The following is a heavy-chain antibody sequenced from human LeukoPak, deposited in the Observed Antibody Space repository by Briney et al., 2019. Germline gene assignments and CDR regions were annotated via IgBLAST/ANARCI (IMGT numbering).Heavy chain of an antibody. CDR3: ARGGATIFGVVIIPVCWFDP. CDR1: GYTFTSYD. D-gene: IGHD3-3*01. J-gene: IGHJ5*02. V-gene: IGHV1-8*01. Sequence: GASVKVSCKASGYTFTSYDINWVQQATGQGLEWMGWMNPNSGNTGYAQKFQGRVTMTRNTSISTAYMELSSLRSEDTAVYYCARGGATIFGVVIIPVCWFDPWGQGTLVTVSS. CDR2: MNPNSGNT.